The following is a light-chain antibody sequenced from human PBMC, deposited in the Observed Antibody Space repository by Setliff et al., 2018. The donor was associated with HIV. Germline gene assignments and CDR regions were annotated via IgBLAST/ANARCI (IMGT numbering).Light chain of an antibody. Sequence: QSALTQPPSVSGAPGQRVTISCTGSSSNIGAGYDVHWYQQLPGTAPKLLSYYNTNRPSGVPDRFSGSKSGTSASLAIAGLQAEDEADYYCQSYDSSLSGATIFGGGTKVTVL. J-gene: IGLJ2*01. CDR1: SSNIGAGYD. CDR3: QSYDSSLSGATI. CDR2: YNT. V-gene: IGLV1-40*01.